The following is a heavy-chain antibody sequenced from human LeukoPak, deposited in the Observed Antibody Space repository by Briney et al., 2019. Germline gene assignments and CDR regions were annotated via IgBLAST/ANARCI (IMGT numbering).Heavy chain of an antibody. J-gene: IGHJ4*02. CDR2: ISSNGGST. Sequence: GGSLRLSCAASGFTFSSYWMSWVRQAPGKGLEYVSAISSNGGSTYYANSVKGRFTISRDNSKNTLYLQMGSLRAEDMAVYYCARENDGSGPFDYWGQGTLVTVSS. CDR3: ARENDGSGPFDY. CDR1: GFTFSSYW. D-gene: IGHD3-10*01. V-gene: IGHV3-64*01.